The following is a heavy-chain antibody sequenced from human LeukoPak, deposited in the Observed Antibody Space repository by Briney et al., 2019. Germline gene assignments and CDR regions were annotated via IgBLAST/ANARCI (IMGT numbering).Heavy chain of an antibody. D-gene: IGHD2-2*02. V-gene: IGHV1-69*05. CDR3: AREPGSAGVVPAAIGAIGTNWVDYMDV. CDR2: IIPIFGTA. CDR1: GGTFSSYA. J-gene: IGHJ6*03. Sequence: ASVKVSCKASGGTFSSYAISWVRQAPGQGLEWRGGIIPIFGTANYAQKFQGRVTITTDESTSTAYMELSSLRSEDTAVYYCAREPGSAGVVPAAIGAIGTNWVDYMDVWGKGTTVTVSS.